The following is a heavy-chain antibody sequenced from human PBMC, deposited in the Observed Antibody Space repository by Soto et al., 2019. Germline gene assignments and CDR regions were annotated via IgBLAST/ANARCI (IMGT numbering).Heavy chain of an antibody. CDR3: ARSSIKPQVFMYPFDS. V-gene: IGHV4-31*03. J-gene: IGHJ4*02. D-gene: IGHD3-3*01. CDR2: IYYSGST. CDR1: GGSISSGGYY. Sequence: PSETLSLTCTVSGGSISSGGYYWNWIRQHPGKGLEWIGYIYYSGSTYYNPSLKSRVTISIDTSKNQFSLKLSSVTAADTAVYYCARSSIKPQVFMYPFDSWSQGTLVTVSS.